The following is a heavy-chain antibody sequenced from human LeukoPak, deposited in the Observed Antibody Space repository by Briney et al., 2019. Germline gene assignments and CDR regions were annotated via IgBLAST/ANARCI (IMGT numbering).Heavy chain of an antibody. CDR1: GFTFSSYW. D-gene: IGHD4-17*01. CDR3: AKQSHDYGGYMDF. Sequence: GGSLRLSCAASGFTFSSYWMNWVRQAPGKGLEWVSTIRNSGSSTSYADSVKGRFTISRDNSKNTLYLQLNSLRADDTALYYCAKQSHDYGGYMDFWGQGTLVTVSS. CDR2: IRNSGSST. V-gene: IGHV3-23*01. J-gene: IGHJ4*02.